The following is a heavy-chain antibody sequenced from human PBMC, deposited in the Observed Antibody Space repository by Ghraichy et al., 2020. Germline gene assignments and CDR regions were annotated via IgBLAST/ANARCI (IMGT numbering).Heavy chain of an antibody. CDR2: FDPEDGET. J-gene: IGHJ4*02. V-gene: IGHV1-24*01. Sequence: ASVKVSCKVSGYTLTELSMHWVRQAPGKGLEWMGGFDPEDGETIYAQKFQGRVTMTEDTSTDTAYMELSSLRSEDTAVYYCATDLAHPRYYDFWSGYPPPAWGQGTLVTVSS. CDR1: GYTLTELS. D-gene: IGHD3-3*01. CDR3: ATDLAHPRYYDFWSGYPPPA.